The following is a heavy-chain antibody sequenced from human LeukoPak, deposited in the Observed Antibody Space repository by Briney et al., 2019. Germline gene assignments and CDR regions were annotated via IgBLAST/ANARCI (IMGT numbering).Heavy chain of an antibody. CDR2: IYWDDDK. CDR3: AHFNLTIFDS. CDR1: GFSLTSTGAG. V-gene: IGHV2-5*02. D-gene: IGHD3-3*01. J-gene: IGHJ4*02. Sequence: SGPYAGEPTETLTLTCTFSGFSLTSTGAGVGWIRQPPGKALEWLALIYWDDDKRYSPSLKSKLSIIKDTSKNQVVLTMTNVDPVDTATYYCAHFNLTIFDSWGQGNLVTVSS.